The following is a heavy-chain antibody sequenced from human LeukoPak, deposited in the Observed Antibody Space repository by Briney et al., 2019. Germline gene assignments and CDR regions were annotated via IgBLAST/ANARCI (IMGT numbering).Heavy chain of an antibody. CDR1: GFIFNNYW. D-gene: IGHD4-17*01. V-gene: IGHV3-7*01. Sequence: GGSLRLSCAASGFIFNNYWMSWLRQAPGKGLEWVANIRQEGTKKNYVDSVEGRFTISRDNAKNSVYLQMSSLRAEDTAVYYCATDTGHGYFESWGQGTLVTVSS. CDR3: ATDTGHGYFES. CDR2: IRQEGTKK. J-gene: IGHJ4*02.